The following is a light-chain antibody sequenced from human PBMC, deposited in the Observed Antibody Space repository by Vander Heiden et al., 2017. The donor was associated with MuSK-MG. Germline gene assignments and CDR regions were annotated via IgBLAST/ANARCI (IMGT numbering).Light chain of an antibody. Sequence: SYELTQPPSVSVSPGQTASITCSGDKLGYKYACWYQQKPGQSPGRGIYQDTKRPSGIPERFSGSNSGKNAHLTISGTQAVDEAYYYCPEWDSSTVVFGGGTKLTVL. CDR3: PEWDSSTVV. CDR1: KLGYKY. CDR2: QDT. V-gene: IGLV3-1*01. J-gene: IGLJ2*01.